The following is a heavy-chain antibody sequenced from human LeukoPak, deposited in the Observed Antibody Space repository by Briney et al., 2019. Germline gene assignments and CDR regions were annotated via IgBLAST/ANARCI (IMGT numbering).Heavy chain of an antibody. Sequence: SETLSLTCTVSGGSISSSTYYWGWIRQPPGKGLEWIGIVYYDGSTFYSPSLKSRVTISVDTSKNQFSLKLSSVTAADTAVYYCARGSYDILTGYYKPFDYWGQGTLVTVSS. CDR2: VYYDGST. V-gene: IGHV4-39*07. CDR3: ARGSYDILTGYYKPFDY. D-gene: IGHD3-9*01. CDR1: GGSISSSTYY. J-gene: IGHJ4*02.